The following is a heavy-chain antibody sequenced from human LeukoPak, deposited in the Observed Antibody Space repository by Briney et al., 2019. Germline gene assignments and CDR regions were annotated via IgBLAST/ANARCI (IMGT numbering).Heavy chain of an antibody. V-gene: IGHV3-48*04. D-gene: IGHD1-14*01. CDR3: ATETNGRHYDY. CDR2: ISSSSTTI. J-gene: IGHJ4*02. Sequence: GGSLRLSCAASGFTFSSYTMNWVRQAPGKGLEWVSYISSSSTTIYYADSVKGRFTISRDNANNFLYLQMNSLRAEDTAVYYCATETNGRHYDYWGQGTLLTVSS. CDR1: GFTFSSYT.